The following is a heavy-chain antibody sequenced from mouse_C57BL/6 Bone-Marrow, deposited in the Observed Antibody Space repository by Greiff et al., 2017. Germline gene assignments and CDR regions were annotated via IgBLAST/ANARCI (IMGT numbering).Heavy chain of an antibody. D-gene: IGHD3-1*01. CDR2: ISSGSSTI. Sequence: EVKLVESGGGLVKPGGSLKLSCAASGFTFSDYGMHWVRQAPEKGLEWVAYISSGSSTIYYADTVKGRITISRDNAKNTLFLQMTRLRSEDTAMYYCARPDSYYEMDYWGQGTSVTVSS. J-gene: IGHJ4*01. CDR1: GFTFSDYG. CDR3: ARPDSYYEMDY. V-gene: IGHV5-17*01.